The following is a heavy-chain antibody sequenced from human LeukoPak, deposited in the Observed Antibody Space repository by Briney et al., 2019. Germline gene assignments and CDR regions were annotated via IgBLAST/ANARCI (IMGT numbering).Heavy chain of an antibody. D-gene: IGHD6-13*01. CDR3: ARSIAAADVFDI. CDR2: IYYSGST. CDR1: GGSISSYY. V-gene: IGHV4-59*12. J-gene: IGHJ3*02. Sequence: SETLSLTCTVSGGSISSYYWSWIRQPPGKGLEWIGYIYYSGSTNYNPSLKSRVTISVDTSKNQFSRKLSSVTAADTAVYYCARSIAAADVFDIWGQGTLVIVSS.